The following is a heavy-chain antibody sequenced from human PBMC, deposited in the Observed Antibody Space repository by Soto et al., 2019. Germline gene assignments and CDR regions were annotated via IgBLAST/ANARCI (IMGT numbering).Heavy chain of an antibody. CDR2: FDPEEGNT. D-gene: IGHD1-26*01. CDR3: ATVFPQWELLQY. CDR1: GYTLSELF. J-gene: IGHJ4*02. Sequence: QVPLVQSGAEVKKPGASVKVSCKVSGYTLSELFVHWVRQAPGKGLEWLGGFDPEEGNTIYAQNFRGRVTMTDDTSTDTAHMELSSLRSDDTAVYYCATVFPQWELLQYWGQGTLLTVSS. V-gene: IGHV1-24*01.